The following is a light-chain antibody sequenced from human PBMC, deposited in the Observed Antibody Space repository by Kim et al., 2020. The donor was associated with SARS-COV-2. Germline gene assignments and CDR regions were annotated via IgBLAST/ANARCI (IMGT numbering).Light chain of an antibody. Sequence: EIVLTQSPGTLSLSPGERATLSCRASQSVGSGYLAWYQQKPGQAPRLLIYRASSRATGIPDRFSGSGSGTDFTLSISRLEPEDFAVYYCQQNGSSPTFGQEKRLEIK. V-gene: IGKV3-20*01. J-gene: IGKJ5*01. CDR3: QQNGSSPT. CDR2: RAS. CDR1: QSVGSGY.